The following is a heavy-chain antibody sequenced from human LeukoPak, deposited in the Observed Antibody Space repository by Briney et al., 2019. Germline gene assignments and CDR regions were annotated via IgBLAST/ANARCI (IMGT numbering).Heavy chain of an antibody. V-gene: IGHV4-59*08. CDR3: ARYLRVGATDYFDY. CDR2: IYYSGST. CDR1: GGSISSYY. D-gene: IGHD1-26*01. J-gene: IGHJ4*02. Sequence: SETLSLTCTVSGGSISSYYWSWIRQPPGKGLEWIGYIYYSGSTNYNPSLKSRVTTSVDTSKNQFSLKLSSVTAADTAVYYCARYLRVGATDYFDYWGQGTLVTVSS.